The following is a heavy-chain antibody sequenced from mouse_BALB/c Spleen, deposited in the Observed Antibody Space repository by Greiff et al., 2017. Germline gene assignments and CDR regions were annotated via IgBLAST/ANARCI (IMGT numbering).Heavy chain of an antibody. Sequence: EVKVVESGGGLVKPGGSLKLSCAASGFTFSSYAMSWVRQSPEKRLEWVAEISSGGSYTYYPDTVTGRFTISRDNAKNTLYLEMSSLRSEDTAMYYCARGYGSSLWYFDVWGAGTTVTVSS. D-gene: IGHD1-1*01. J-gene: IGHJ1*01. CDR1: GFTFSSYA. V-gene: IGHV5-9-4*01. CDR3: ARGYGSSLWYFDV. CDR2: ISSGGSYT.